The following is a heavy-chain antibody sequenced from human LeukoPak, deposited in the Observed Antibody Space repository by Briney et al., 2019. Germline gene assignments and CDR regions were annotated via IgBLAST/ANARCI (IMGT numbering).Heavy chain of an antibody. CDR1: GFTFSSYA. CDR3: AKEKRTRGAPLEDAFDI. D-gene: IGHD3-16*01. V-gene: IGHV3-23*01. Sequence: GGSLRLSCAASGFTFSSYAMSWVRQAPGKGLEWVSAISGSGGSTYYADSVKGRFTISRDNSKNTLYLQMNSLRAEDTAVYYCAKEKRTRGAPLEDAFDIWGQGTMVTVSS. CDR2: ISGSGGST. J-gene: IGHJ3*02.